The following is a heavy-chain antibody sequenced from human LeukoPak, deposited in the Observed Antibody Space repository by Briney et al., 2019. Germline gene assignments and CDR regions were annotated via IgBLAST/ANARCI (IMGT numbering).Heavy chain of an antibody. Sequence: GGSLRLSCAASGFTFSYYWMSWVRQAPGKGLEWVANIRQDGSDKYYVDSVKGRFTISRDNAKNSLYLQMNSLRAEDTAVYYWAGSLTGYRGPNDYWGRGSRVTVS. D-gene: IGHD3-9*01. V-gene: IGHV3-7*04. CDR1: GFTFSYYW. CDR2: IRQDGSDK. CDR3: AGSLTGYRGPNDY. J-gene: IGHJ4*02.